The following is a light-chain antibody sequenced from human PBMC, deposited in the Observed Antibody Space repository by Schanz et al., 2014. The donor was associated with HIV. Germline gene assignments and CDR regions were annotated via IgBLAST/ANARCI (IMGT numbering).Light chain of an antibody. J-gene: IGLJ2*01. CDR2: DVS. CDR1: SGDVGSYNY. Sequence: QSALTQPASVSGSPGQSISISCTGTSGDVGSYNYVSWYQQHPGKAPKLMIYDVSNRPSGVPDRFSGSKSGNTASLTVSGLQAEDEADYYCSSKATGGRAPFVFGGGTKLTVL. CDR3: SSKATGGRAPFV. V-gene: IGLV2-14*03.